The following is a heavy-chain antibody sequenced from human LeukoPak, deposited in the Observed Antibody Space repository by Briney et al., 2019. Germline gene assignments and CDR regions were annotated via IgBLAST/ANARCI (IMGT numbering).Heavy chain of an antibody. CDR2: ISGSGGST. CDR1: GFTFSSYA. J-gene: IGHJ3*02. D-gene: IGHD2-8*01. V-gene: IGHV3-23*01. CDR3: AKAIVLMVYAIPAFDI. Sequence: GGSLRLSCAASGFTFSSYAMSWVRQAPGKGLEWVSAISGSGGSTYYADSVKGRFTISRDNSKNTLYLQMNSLRAEDTAVYYCAKAIVLMVYAIPAFDIWGQGTMVTVSS.